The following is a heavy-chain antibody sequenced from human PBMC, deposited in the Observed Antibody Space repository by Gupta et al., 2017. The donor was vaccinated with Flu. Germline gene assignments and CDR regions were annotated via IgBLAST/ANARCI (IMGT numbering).Heavy chain of an antibody. D-gene: IGHD6-6*01. CDR2: ISASGTTA. CDR3: VNGGIGSASH. J-gene: IGHJ4*02. V-gene: IGHV3-23*01. Sequence: GFTFRVSAMSWVRQAPGKGPTWVSTISASGTTASYADSVKGRFTISRDNSKNTVFLQINSLRAEDTAMFYCVNGGIGSASHWGQGTFVTVSS. CDR1: GFTFRVSA.